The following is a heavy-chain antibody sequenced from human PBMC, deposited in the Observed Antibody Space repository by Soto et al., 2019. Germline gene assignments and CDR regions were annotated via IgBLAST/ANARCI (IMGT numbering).Heavy chain of an antibody. V-gene: IGHV3-30*18. J-gene: IGHJ6*02. CDR3: AKDKEQDVVPYFMDV. CDR1: GFTFSSYG. D-gene: IGHD2-2*01. CDR2: ISYDGSNK. Sequence: GGSLRLSCAASGFTFSSYGMHWVRQAPGKGLEWVAVISYDGSNKYYADSVKGRFTISRDNSKNTLYLQMNSLRAEDTAVYYCAKDKEQDVVPYFMDVWGQGTTVTVSS.